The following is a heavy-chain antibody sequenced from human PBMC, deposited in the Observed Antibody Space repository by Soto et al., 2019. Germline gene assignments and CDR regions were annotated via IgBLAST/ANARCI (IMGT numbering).Heavy chain of an antibody. CDR3: ARDRRGGSKYYYYYYGMDV. CDR1: GGSISSYY. CDR2: IYYSGST. D-gene: IGHD2-2*01. V-gene: IGHV4-59*01. J-gene: IGHJ6*02. Sequence: SETLSLTCTVSGGSISSYYWSWIRQPPGKGLEWIGYIYYSGSTNYNPSLKSRVTISVDTSKNQFSLKLSSVTAADTAVYYCARDRRGGSKYYYYYYGMDVWGQGTTVTVSS.